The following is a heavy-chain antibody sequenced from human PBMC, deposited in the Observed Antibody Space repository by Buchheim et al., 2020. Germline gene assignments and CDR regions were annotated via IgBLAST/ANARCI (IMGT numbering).Heavy chain of an antibody. J-gene: IGHJ4*02. V-gene: IGHV3-21*01. D-gene: IGHD1-1*01. CDR1: GFSFSGYS. Sequence: EVQLVESGGGLVEPGGSLRLSCAASGFSFSGYSMNWVRQAPGEGLEWVSIISRGSDDRHYADSVKGRFTSSRDNAKHSLYLQMNSLRLEDTAVYYCARGEVEETRFLDSWGQGTL. CDR3: ARGEVEETRFLDS. CDR2: ISRGSDDR.